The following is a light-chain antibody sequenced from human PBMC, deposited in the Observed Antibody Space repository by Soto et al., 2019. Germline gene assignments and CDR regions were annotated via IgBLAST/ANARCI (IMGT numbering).Light chain of an antibody. J-gene: IGLJ3*02. CDR3: SSFTSTTTVV. V-gene: IGLV2-14*01. Sequence: QSVLTQPASVSGSPGQSITISCTGTSSDVGGYNSVSWYRQDPGKAPKLMIYDVTNRPSGVSNRFSGSKSGNTASLTISGLQAEDEADYYCSSFTSTTTVVFGGGTKVTVL. CDR1: SSDVGGYNS. CDR2: DVT.